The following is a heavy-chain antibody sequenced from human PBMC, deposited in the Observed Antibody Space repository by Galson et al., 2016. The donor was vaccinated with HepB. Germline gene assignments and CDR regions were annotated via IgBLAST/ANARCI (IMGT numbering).Heavy chain of an antibody. J-gene: IGHJ4*02. Sequence: SLRLSCAASGFTFSDTAMHWVRQAPGKGLVWVSRINSDGSSTGFADSVKGRFTISRDNAKNTLYLQMNSLRAEDTAVYYCASSVRGSGSPPGGYWGQGTLVTVSS. D-gene: IGHD3-10*01. CDR1: GFTFSDTA. CDR3: ASSVRGSGSPPGGY. V-gene: IGHV3-74*01. CDR2: INSDGSST.